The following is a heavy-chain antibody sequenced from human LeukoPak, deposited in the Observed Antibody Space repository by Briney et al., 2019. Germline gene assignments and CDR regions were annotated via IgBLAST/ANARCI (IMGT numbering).Heavy chain of an antibody. CDR2: INPNSGGT. J-gene: IGHJ4*02. CDR1: GYTFTGYY. D-gene: IGHD4-17*01. Sequence: ASVKVSCKASGYTFTGYYLHWVRQAPGQGLEWMGWINPNSGGTNSAQKFQGRVTMTTDTSTSTAYMELRSLRSDDTAVYYCARGGWYGDHRYDYWGQGTLVTVSS. CDR3: ARGGWYGDHRYDY. V-gene: IGHV1-2*02.